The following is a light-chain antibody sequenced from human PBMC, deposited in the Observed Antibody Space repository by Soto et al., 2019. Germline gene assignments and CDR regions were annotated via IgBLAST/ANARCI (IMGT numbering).Light chain of an antibody. J-gene: IGKJ5*01. CDR2: DAS. CDR1: QSVSSK. CDR3: QQRSNWPRIT. V-gene: IGKV3-11*01. Sequence: EIMLTQSPATVALSPGERATLSCRVSQSVSSKLAWYQQKPGQAPRLLIYDASNRATGIPARFSGSGSGTDFTLTISSLEPEDFALYYCQQRSNWPRITFGQGTRLEIK.